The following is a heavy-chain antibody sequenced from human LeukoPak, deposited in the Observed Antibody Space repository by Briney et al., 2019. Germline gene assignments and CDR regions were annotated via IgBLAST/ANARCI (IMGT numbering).Heavy chain of an antibody. Sequence: ASVKVSCKASGYTFTGYYMHWVRQAPGQGLEWMGWINSNTGGTNYAQKFQGRVTMTRDTSISTAYMELSRLTSDDTAVYYCARNGVYDAFDLWGQGTMVTVSS. CDR3: ARNGVYDAFDL. J-gene: IGHJ3*01. V-gene: IGHV1-2*02. CDR2: INSNTGGT. CDR1: GYTFTGYY. D-gene: IGHD4-17*01.